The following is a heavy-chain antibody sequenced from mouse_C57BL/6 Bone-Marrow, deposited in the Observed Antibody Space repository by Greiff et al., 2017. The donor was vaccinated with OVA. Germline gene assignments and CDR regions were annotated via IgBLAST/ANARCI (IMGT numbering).Heavy chain of an antibody. Sequence: VKLMESGPGLVQPSQSLSITCTVSGFSLTSYGVHWVRQSPGKGLEWLGVIWSGGSTDYNAAFISRLSISKDNSKSQVFFKMNSLQADDTAIYYCASPYSNYLYYAMDYWGQGTSVTVSS. CDR3: ASPYSNYLYYAMDY. D-gene: IGHD2-5*01. CDR2: IWSGGST. J-gene: IGHJ4*01. V-gene: IGHV2-2*01. CDR1: GFSLTSYG.